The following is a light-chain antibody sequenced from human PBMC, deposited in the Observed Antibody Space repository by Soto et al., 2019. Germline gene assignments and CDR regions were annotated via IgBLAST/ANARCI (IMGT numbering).Light chain of an antibody. CDR3: VLYMGSGIWM. Sequence: QTVVTQEPSFSVSPGGTGTLTCGLTSGSVSTNYHPSWYQQTPGQAPRTLIHSTNTRSSGVPDRFSGSILGNKAALTITGAQADDQSDYYCVLYMGSGIWMFGGGTKVTVL. CDR1: SGSVSTNYH. CDR2: STN. J-gene: IGLJ3*02. V-gene: IGLV8-61*01.